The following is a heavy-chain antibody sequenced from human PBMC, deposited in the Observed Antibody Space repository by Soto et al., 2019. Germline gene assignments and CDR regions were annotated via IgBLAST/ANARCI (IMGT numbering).Heavy chain of an antibody. D-gene: IGHD3-16*01. CDR2: INWIGGST. CDR3: ARHGGTPDLYFDY. Sequence: RGSLRLSCAASGFIFGAHAMSWVRQAPGKGLEWVSAINWIGGSTNYADSMKGRFTISRDNAKNSLYLQMSSLRAEDTALYYCARHGGTPDLYFDYWGQGTPVTVSS. J-gene: IGHJ4*02. CDR1: GFIFGAHA. V-gene: IGHV3-20*04.